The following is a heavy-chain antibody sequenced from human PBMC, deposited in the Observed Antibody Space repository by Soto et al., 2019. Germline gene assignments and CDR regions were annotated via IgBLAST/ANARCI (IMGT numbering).Heavy chain of an antibody. CDR1: GFTFSSYW. J-gene: IGHJ6*02. CDR3: ARDGWRNWNDPRWGYYYGMDV. Sequence: GGSLRLSCAASGFTFSSYWMSWVRQAPGKGLEWVANIKQDGSEKYYVDSVKGRFTISRDNAKNSLYLQMNSLRAEDTAVYYCARDGWRNWNDPRWGYYYGMDVWGQGTTVTVSS. V-gene: IGHV3-7*05. D-gene: IGHD1-1*01. CDR2: IKQDGSEK.